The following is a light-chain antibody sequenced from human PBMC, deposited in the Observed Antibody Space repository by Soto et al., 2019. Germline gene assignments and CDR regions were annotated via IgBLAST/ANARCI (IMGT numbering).Light chain of an antibody. J-gene: IGLJ2*01. Sequence: QSALTQPASVSGSPGQSITISCTGTSSDVGSYNLVSWYQQHPGKAPKLMIYEGSKRPSGVSNRFSGSKSGNTASLTISGLQAEDEADYFCYSYTGSSTLDVVFGGENKRNVL. V-gene: IGLV2-23*03. CDR3: YSYTGSSTLDVV. CDR2: EGS. CDR1: SSDVGSYNL.